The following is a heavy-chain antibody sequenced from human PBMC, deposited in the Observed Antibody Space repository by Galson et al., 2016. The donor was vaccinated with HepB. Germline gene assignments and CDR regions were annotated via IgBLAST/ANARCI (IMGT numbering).Heavy chain of an antibody. CDR3: TRDVIS. CDR2: IRPDGSER. J-gene: IGHJ4*02. V-gene: IGHV3-7*01. CDR1: GVSFSGYW. D-gene: IGHD2-21*01. Sequence: SLRLSCAASGVSFSGYWMTWVRQAPGKGLEWVANIRPDGSERKYVDSAKGRFTISRDDAENTLHLQMNSLRVEDKAVYYCTRDVISWGQGILVTVSS.